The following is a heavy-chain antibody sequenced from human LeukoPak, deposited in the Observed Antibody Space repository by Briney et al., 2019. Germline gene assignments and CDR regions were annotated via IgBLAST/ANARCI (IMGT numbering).Heavy chain of an antibody. Sequence: GSLRPSRAAPGFTFYDYGMSWVRQAPRKGLEWVSGNRNGGSTGYADSVKGRFTISRDNAKNSLYLQMNSLRAEDTALYYCVRGFRGGPFDYWGQGTLVTVSS. J-gene: IGHJ4*02. CDR3: VRGFRGGPFDY. CDR2: NRNGGST. D-gene: IGHD3-10*01. CDR1: GFTFYDYG. V-gene: IGHV3-20*04.